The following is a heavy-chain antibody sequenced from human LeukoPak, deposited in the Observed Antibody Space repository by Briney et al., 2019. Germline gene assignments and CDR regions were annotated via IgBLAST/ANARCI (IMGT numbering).Heavy chain of an antibody. CDR3: ARGQVWGLLYIDY. CDR2: INHSGSA. D-gene: IGHD1-26*01. Sequence: SETLSLTCAVYGGSFSGYYWTWVRQSPAKGLEWIGEINHSGSANYNPSLNSRVTISVDTSKNQFSLKLRSLGAADTAVYYCARGQVWGLLYIDYWGQGALVTVSS. J-gene: IGHJ4*02. V-gene: IGHV4-34*01. CDR1: GGSFSGYY.